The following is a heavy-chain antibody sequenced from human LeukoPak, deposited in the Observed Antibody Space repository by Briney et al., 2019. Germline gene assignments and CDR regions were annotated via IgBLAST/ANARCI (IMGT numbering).Heavy chain of an antibody. Sequence: ASVKVSCKPSGYTFIDHYLHWVRQAPGQGLESLGWIDPDTGDTNHPRKFQGRVTMSRDTSSSTAYMELNRLRSDDTAVYYCARAGHNSNSGGYDFWGLGTLVTVSS. D-gene: IGHD3-22*01. J-gene: IGHJ4*02. CDR1: GYTFIDHY. V-gene: IGHV1-2*02. CDR2: IDPDTGDT. CDR3: ARAGHNSNSGGYDF.